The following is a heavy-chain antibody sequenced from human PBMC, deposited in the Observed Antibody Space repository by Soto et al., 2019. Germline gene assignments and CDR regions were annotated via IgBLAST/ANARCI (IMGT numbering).Heavy chain of an antibody. CDR1: GGSVSSGSYY. D-gene: IGHD2-2*01. J-gene: IGHJ4*02. Sequence: PSETLSLTCTVSGGSVSSGSYYWSWIRQPPGKGLEWIGYIYYSGSTNYNPSLKSRVTISVDTSKNQFSLKLSSVTAADTAVYYCAREDCSGTSCYLVDYWGQGTLVTVSS. CDR2: IYYSGST. V-gene: IGHV4-61*01. CDR3: AREDCSGTSCYLVDY.